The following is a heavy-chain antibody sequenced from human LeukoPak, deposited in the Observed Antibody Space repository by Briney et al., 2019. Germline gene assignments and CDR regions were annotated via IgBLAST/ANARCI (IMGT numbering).Heavy chain of an antibody. CDR3: ASCYYGSGSYYTWFDP. Sequence: SETLSLTCAVYGGSFSGYYWSRIRQPPGKGLEWIGEINHSGSTNYNPSLKSRVTISVDTSKNQFSLKLSSVTAADTAVYYCASCYYGSGSYYTWFDPWGQGTLVTVSS. J-gene: IGHJ5*02. V-gene: IGHV4-34*01. CDR1: GGSFSGYY. D-gene: IGHD3-10*01. CDR2: INHSGST.